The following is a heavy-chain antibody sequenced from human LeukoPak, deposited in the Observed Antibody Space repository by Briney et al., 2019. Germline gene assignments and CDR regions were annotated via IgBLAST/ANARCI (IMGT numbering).Heavy chain of an antibody. D-gene: IGHD4/OR15-4a*01. V-gene: IGHV3-9*01. CDR2: ISWNSGSI. J-gene: IGHJ3*02. CDR1: GFTFDDYA. Sequence: PGRSLRLSCAASGFTFDDYAMHWVRQAPGKGLEWVSGISWNSGSIGYADSVKGRFTISRDNAMNSLYLQMNSLRAEDTALYYCAKDLGVGLNAFDIWGQGTMVTVSS. CDR3: AKDLGVGLNAFDI.